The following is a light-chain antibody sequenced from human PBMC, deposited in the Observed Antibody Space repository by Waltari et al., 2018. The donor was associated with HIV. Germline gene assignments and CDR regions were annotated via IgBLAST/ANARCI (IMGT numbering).Light chain of an antibody. Sequence: NFMLTQPHSVSESPGKTVTISCTRSSGSIASNYVPWYQQRPGSAPTTVIYEDNQRPSGVPDRFSGSIDSSSNSASLTISGLKTEDEADYYCQSYDSSIVVFGGGTKLTVL. V-gene: IGLV6-57*04. J-gene: IGLJ2*01. CDR2: EDN. CDR1: SGSIASNY. CDR3: QSYDSSIVV.